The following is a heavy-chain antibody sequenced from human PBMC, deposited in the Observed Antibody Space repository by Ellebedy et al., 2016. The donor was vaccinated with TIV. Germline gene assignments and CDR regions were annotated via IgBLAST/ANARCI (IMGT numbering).Heavy chain of an antibody. J-gene: IGHJ4*02. D-gene: IGHD6-19*01. CDR2: IYTSGST. CDR1: GGSISSYY. V-gene: IGHV4-4*07. Sequence: MPSETLSLTCTVSGGSISSYYWSWIRQPAGKGLEWIGRIYTSGSTNYNPSLKSRVTMSVDTPKNQFSLKLSSVTAADTAVYYCASGYSSGWLDYWGQGTLVTVSS. CDR3: ASGYSSGWLDY.